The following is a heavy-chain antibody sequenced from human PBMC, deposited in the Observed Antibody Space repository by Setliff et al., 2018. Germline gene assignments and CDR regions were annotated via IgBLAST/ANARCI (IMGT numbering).Heavy chain of an antibody. CDR1: GYTFTSYA. CDR2: INAGNGNT. D-gene: IGHD5-18*01. V-gene: IGHV1-3*01. J-gene: IGHJ3*02. Sequence: ASVKVSCKASGYTFTSYAMHWVRQAPGQGLEWMGWINAGNGNTKYSQKFQGRVTITRDTSASTAYMELSSLRSEDTAVYYCARDSYTAMVADAFDIWGQGTMVTVSS. CDR3: ARDSYTAMVADAFDI.